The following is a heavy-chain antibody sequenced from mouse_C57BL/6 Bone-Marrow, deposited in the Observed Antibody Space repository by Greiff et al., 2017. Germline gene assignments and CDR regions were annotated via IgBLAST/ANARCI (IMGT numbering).Heavy chain of an antibody. CDR3: AREGAYYRSYFDY. CDR2: IDPSDSYT. J-gene: IGHJ2*01. CDR1: GYTFTSYW. D-gene: IGHD2-12*01. Sequence: QVQLQQPGAELVMPGASVKLSCKASGYTFTSYWMHWVKQRPGQGLEWIGQIDPSDSYTNYNQKFKGKSTFTVDKSSSTAYMQLSSLTSADSAVYYCAREGAYYRSYFDYWGQGTTLTVSS. V-gene: IGHV1-69*01.